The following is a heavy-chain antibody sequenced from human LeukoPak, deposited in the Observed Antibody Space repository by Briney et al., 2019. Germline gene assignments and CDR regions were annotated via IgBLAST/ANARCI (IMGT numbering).Heavy chain of an antibody. D-gene: IGHD3-22*01. CDR3: AREAFADFDYYDGSGSHNWFDP. Sequence: ASVKVSCKASGYTFTSYAMNWVRQAPGQGLEWMGWINTNTGNPTYAQGFTGRFVFSLDTSVSTAYLQISSLKAEDTAVYYCAREAFADFDYYDGSGSHNWFDPWGQGTLVTVSS. V-gene: IGHV7-4-1*02. CDR2: INTNTGNP. CDR1: GYTFTSYA. J-gene: IGHJ5*02.